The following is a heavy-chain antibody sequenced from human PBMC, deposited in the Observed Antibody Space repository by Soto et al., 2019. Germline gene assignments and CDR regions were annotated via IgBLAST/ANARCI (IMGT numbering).Heavy chain of an antibody. CDR1: GFTFSSYA. D-gene: IGHD6-6*01. CDR3: AKVGFEYSSSSFYYYYYMDV. J-gene: IGHJ6*03. Sequence: PGGSLRLSCAASGFTFSSYAMHWVRQAPGKGLEYVSAICSNGGSTYYANSVKGRFTISRDNSKNTLYFQMGSLRAEDMAVYYCAKVGFEYSSSSFYYYYYMDVWGKGTTVTVSS. CDR2: ICSNGGST. V-gene: IGHV3-64*01.